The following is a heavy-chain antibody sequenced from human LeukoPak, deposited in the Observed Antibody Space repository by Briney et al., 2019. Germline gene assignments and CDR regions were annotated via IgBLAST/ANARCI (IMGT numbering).Heavy chain of an antibody. J-gene: IGHJ4*02. CDR1: GYTFTTKW. D-gene: IGHD1-26*01. Sequence: GESLKISCKGSGYTFTTKWIAWVRQMPGKGLEWMGIIYPGDSDTRYGPSFQGQVTISADKSISTTYLQWSSLKASDTAMYYCARRLVGTKYFDYWGQGTLVTVSS. CDR2: IYPGDSDT. V-gene: IGHV5-51*01. CDR3: ARRLVGTKYFDY.